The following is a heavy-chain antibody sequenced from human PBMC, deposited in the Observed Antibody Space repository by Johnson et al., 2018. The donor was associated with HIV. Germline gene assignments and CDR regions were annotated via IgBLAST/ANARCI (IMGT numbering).Heavy chain of an antibody. CDR2: ISYDGSNT. D-gene: IGHD6-6*01. Sequence: QVQLVESGGGVVQPGRSLRLSCAASGFTFSSYAMHWVRKAPGKGLEWVAVISYDGSNTYYADSVKGRFNISSDNSKNMLYLQMNSLRAEDTAVYYCARSSSSGAFDIWGQGTMVTVSS. CDR1: GFTFSSYA. CDR3: ARSSSSGAFDI. V-gene: IGHV3-30*04. J-gene: IGHJ3*02.